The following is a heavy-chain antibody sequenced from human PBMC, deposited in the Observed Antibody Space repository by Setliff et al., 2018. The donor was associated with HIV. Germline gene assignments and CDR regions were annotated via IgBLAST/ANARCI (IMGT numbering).Heavy chain of an antibody. CDR3: ARGGRKDLTDN. D-gene: IGHD2-21*02. Sequence: PSETLSLTCSVSNGSISSGGYFWSWIRQHPGKGLEWIGYIYYNGNTYYNPSLKSRAAISLDTSESHFSLKLTSVTAADTAIYFCARGGRKDLTDNWGQGTLVTVSS. J-gene: IGHJ1*01. V-gene: IGHV4-31*03. CDR1: NGSISSGGYF. CDR2: IYYNGNT.